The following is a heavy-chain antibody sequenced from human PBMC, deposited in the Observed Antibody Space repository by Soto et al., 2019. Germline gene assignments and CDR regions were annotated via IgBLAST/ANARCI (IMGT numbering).Heavy chain of an antibody. D-gene: IGHD6-13*01. Sequence: EVQLVESGGGLVKPGGSLRLSCAASGFTFSDFTMNWVRQAPGKGLQWVSSISSGGSFISYADSVRGRFTISRDNAKNSLYLQVDCLRAEDTAVFFCARGSRRTFDYWGQGTLVIVSS. J-gene: IGHJ4*02. CDR1: GFTFSDFT. V-gene: IGHV3-21*01. CDR2: ISSGGSFI. CDR3: ARGSRRTFDY.